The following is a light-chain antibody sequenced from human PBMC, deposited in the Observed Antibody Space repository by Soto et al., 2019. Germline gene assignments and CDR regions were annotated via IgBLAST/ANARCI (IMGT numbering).Light chain of an antibody. CDR1: SSNIGNNY. CDR3: GTWDSSLSAVV. CDR2: DSN. Sequence: QSVLTQPPSVSAAPGQKVTISCSGRSSNIGNNYVSWYQQLPGTAPKLLIYDSNKRPSGIPDRFSGSKSGTSATLGITGLQTGDEADYYCGTWDSSLSAVVFGGGTKLTVL. J-gene: IGLJ2*01. V-gene: IGLV1-51*01.